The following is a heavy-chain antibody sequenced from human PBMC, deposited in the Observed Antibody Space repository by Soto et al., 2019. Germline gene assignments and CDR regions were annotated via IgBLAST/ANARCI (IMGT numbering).Heavy chain of an antibody. J-gene: IGHJ3*02. D-gene: IGHD4-17*01. V-gene: IGHV3-23*01. CDR3: ARLGRRTVTTFPDAFGI. CDR1: GFTFGSYA. Sequence: GGSLRLSCAASGFTFGSYAMSWVGQAPGKGLEWVSAISGSGGSTYYADSVKGRFTISRDNSKNTLYLQMNSLRAEDTAVYYCARLGRRTVTTFPDAFGIWGQGTMVTVSS. CDR2: ISGSGGST.